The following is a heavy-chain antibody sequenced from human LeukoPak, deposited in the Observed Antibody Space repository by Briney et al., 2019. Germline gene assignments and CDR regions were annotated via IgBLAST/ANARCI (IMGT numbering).Heavy chain of an antibody. CDR3: ANLPVPAGIVDY. J-gene: IGHJ4*02. Sequence: PGGSLRLSCAASGFTFSSYWMHWVRQAPGKGLVWVSRINSDGSSTSYADSVKGRFTISRDNAKNTLYLQMNSLRAEDTAIYYCANLPVPAGIVDYWGQGTLVTVSP. D-gene: IGHD2-2*01. V-gene: IGHV3-74*01. CDR2: INSDGSST. CDR1: GFTFSSYW.